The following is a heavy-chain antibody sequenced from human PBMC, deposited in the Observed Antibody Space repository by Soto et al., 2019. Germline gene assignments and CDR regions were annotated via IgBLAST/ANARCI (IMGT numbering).Heavy chain of an antibody. CDR3: ARGGPYYYDSSRNWFDP. D-gene: IGHD3-22*01. Sequence: SETLSLTCAVYGGSFSGYYWSWIRQPPGKGLEWIGEINHSGSTNYNPSLKSRVTISVDTSKNQFSLKLSSVTAADTAVYYCARGGPYYYDSSRNWFDPRGKGTPVTVSS. J-gene: IGHJ5*02. V-gene: IGHV4-34*01. CDR2: INHSGST. CDR1: GGSFSGYY.